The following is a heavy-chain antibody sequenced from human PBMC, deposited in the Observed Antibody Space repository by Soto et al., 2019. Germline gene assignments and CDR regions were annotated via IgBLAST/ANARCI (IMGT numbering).Heavy chain of an antibody. Sequence: QVQLQESGPGLVKPSQTLSLTCTVSGGSISSGGYYWSWIRQHPGKGLEWIGYISYSGSTYYNPSLKIRVTISVDTSKNQFSLKLSAVTAADTAVYYCAREDGYKRGVDYWGQGTLVTVSA. CDR1: GGSISSGGYY. CDR2: ISYSGST. V-gene: IGHV4-31*03. CDR3: AREDGYKRGVDY. J-gene: IGHJ4*02. D-gene: IGHD5-12*01.